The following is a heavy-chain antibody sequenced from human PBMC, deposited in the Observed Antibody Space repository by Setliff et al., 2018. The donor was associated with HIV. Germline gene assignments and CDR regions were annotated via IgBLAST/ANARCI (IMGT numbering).Heavy chain of an antibody. D-gene: IGHD3-10*01. CDR3: ARVFVGSGNYYTHYFDC. Sequence: PSQTLSLTCDISGGSVSSNSAAWNWIRQSPSRGLEWLGRTYYRSKWYNDYGVSVKGRITINADTSKNQFSLQVNSVTPEDAAVYYCARVFVGSGNYYTHYFDCWGQGTLVTVSS. CDR2: TYYRSKWYN. V-gene: IGHV6-1*01. CDR1: GGSVSSNSAA. J-gene: IGHJ4*02.